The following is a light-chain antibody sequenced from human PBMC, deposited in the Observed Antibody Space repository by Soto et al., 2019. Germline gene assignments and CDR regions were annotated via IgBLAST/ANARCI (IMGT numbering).Light chain of an antibody. CDR2: GAS. CDR1: QSVSNSY. Sequence: EIVLTQSPGTLSLSPGERATLSCRASQSVSNSYLAWYQQKPGQAPRLLIYGASSRATGIQDRFSGSGSGTDFTLTISRLEPEDFAVYYCQQYGNSRWTFGQGTKVEI. J-gene: IGKJ1*01. CDR3: QQYGNSRWT. V-gene: IGKV3-20*01.